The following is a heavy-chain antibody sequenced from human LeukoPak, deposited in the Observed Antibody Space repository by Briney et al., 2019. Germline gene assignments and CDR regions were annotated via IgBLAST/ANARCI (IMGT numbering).Heavy chain of an antibody. CDR2: IYTSGST. Sequence: PSETLSLTCTVSGDSISTYYWNWLRQPAGKALEWIGRIYTSGSTDYNPSLKSRLAMSIDTSNNQFSLRLNSVTAADTAVYYCARGSITGDGAFDIWGQGTMVTVSS. D-gene: IGHD7-27*01. CDR1: GDSISTYY. V-gene: IGHV4-4*07. J-gene: IGHJ3*02. CDR3: ARGSITGDGAFDI.